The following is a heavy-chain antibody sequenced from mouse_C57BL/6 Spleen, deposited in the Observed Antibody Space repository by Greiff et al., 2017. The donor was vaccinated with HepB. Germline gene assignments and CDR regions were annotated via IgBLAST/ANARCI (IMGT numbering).Heavy chain of an antibody. V-gene: IGHV1-69*01. D-gene: IGHD1-1*01. CDR2: IDPSDSYT. CDR3: ARVGLYYYGSSFLMDY. J-gene: IGHJ4*01. Sequence: QVQLQQPGAELVMPGASVKLSCKASGYTFTSYWMHWVKQRPGQGLEWIGEIDPSDSYTNYNQKFKGKSTLTVDKSSSTAYMQLSSLTSEDSAVYYCARVGLYYYGSSFLMDYWGQGTSVTVSS. CDR1: GYTFTSYW.